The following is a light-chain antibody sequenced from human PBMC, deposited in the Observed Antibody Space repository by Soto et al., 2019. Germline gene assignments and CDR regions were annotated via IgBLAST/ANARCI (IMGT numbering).Light chain of an antibody. CDR3: QQHT. V-gene: IGKV1-5*01. CDR2: DAS. Sequence: DIQMTQSPSTLSASVGDRVTITCRASQTISNWLAWYPQKPGKAPRLLIYDASTLESGVPSRFSGSASGTEFTLTISSLQPDDFATYYCQQHTFGQGTKLEIK. CDR1: QTISNW. J-gene: IGKJ2*01.